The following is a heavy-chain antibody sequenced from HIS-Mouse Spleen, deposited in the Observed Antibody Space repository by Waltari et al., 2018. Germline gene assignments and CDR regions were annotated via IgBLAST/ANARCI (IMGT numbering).Heavy chain of an antibody. V-gene: IGHV4-39*07. CDR1: DGPISTSSCY. J-gene: IGHJ2*01. D-gene: IGHD6-13*01. Sequence: QLQLQESGPGLVTPSETLSLTSTDSDGPISTSSCYWGWIRQPPGKGLEWIGSIYYSGSPYYNPSLKSRVTISVDTSKNQFSLKLSSVTAADTAVYYCAREIPYSSSWYDWYFDLWGRGTLVTVSS. CDR2: IYYSGSP. CDR3: AREIPYSSSWYDWYFDL.